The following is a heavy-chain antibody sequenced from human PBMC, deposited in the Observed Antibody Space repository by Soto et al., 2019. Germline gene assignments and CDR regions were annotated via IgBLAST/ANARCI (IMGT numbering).Heavy chain of an antibody. CDR2: IIPILAKT. Sequence: QVQLVQSGAEVKKPGSSVKVSCKASGSTFSSYTASWVRQAPGQGLEWMGRIIPILAKTNYAQKFQGRVTITADKSTSTVYMELTSLRCDDTAVYYCVRDQGVWGQGTTVSVSS. CDR1: GSTFSSYT. J-gene: IGHJ6*02. CDR3: VRDQGV. V-gene: IGHV1-69*08.